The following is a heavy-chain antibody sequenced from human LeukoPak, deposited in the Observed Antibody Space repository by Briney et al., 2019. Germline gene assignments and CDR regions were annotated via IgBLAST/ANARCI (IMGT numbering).Heavy chain of an antibody. CDR1: GFTVSSNY. J-gene: IGHJ5*02. CDR2: IYHSGST. V-gene: IGHV4-4*02. CDR3: ARGTPWFDP. Sequence: GSLRLSCAASGFTVSSNYMSWVRQPPGKGLEWIGEIYHSGSTNYNPSLKSRVTISVDKSKNQFSLKLSSVTAADTAVYYCARGTPWFDPWGRGTLVTVSS.